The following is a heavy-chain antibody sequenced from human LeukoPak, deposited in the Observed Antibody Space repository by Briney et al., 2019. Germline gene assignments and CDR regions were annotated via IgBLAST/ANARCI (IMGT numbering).Heavy chain of an antibody. CDR1: GFTVSSSY. Sequence: GGSLRLSCAASGFTVSSSYMSWVRQAPGKGLEWVSLIYSGGSKYYAGSVKGRFTISRDNSKNTFYLQMNSLRPEDTAVYYCAREPLGCGGDCHFDYWGQGTLVTVSS. CDR3: AREPLGCGGDCHFDY. D-gene: IGHD2-21*02. V-gene: IGHV3-53*01. CDR2: IYSGGSK. J-gene: IGHJ4*02.